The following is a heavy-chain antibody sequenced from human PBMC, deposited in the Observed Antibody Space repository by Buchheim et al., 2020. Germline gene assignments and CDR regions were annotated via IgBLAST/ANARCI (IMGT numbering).Heavy chain of an antibody. J-gene: IGHJ6*02. D-gene: IGHD6-13*01. CDR2: IYYSEST. Sequence: QVQLQESGPGLVKPSETLSLTCTVSGGSISSYYWSWIRQPPGKGLEWIGYIYYSESTNYNPSLKSRVTISVDTSKNQFSLKLSSVTAADTAVYYCGCSSPYYYYGMDVWGQGTT. CDR3: GCSSPYYYYGMDV. CDR1: GGSISSYY. V-gene: IGHV4-59*01.